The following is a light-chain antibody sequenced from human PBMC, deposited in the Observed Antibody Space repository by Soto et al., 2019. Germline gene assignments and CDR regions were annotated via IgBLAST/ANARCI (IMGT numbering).Light chain of an antibody. CDR2: EVS. V-gene: IGLV2-14*01. Sequence: QSALTQPASVSGSPGQSITISCTGTSSDVGPYNYVSWYQQHPGKAPKVMIYEVSNRPSGVSNRFSGSKSGNTASLTISGLQAKDEADYYCSSYTTSSTVIFGGGTKVTVL. CDR1: SSDVGPYNY. CDR3: SSYTTSSTVI. J-gene: IGLJ2*01.